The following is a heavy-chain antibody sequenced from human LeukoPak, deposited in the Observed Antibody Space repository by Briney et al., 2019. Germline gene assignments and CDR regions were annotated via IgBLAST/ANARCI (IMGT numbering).Heavy chain of an antibody. CDR1: GFTFSNAW. D-gene: IGHD2-21*02. J-gene: IGHJ3*02. Sequence: GGSLRLSCAASGFTFSNAWMSWVRQAPGKGLEGVGRNKSKTDGGTTDYAAPVKGRFIISRGDSKNTLYLQMNSLKTEDTAVYYCTTASSFGVVTAGAFDIWGQGTMVTVSS. CDR2: NKSKTDGGTT. CDR3: TTASSFGVVTAGAFDI. V-gene: IGHV3-15*01.